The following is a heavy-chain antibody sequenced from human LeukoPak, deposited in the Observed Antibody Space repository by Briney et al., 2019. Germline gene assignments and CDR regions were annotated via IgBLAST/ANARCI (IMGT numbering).Heavy chain of an antibody. CDR3: ARVDYGSGCDS. D-gene: IGHD6-19*01. Sequence: SGGSLRLSCAASGFTFSSYSMHWVRQAPGKGLEFVSAISSNGRRTYYANSVKGRFTISRDISKNTLYLQMGSPRAEDMAVYYCARVDYGSGCDSWGQGTLVTVSS. J-gene: IGHJ4*02. CDR2: ISSNGRRT. CDR1: GFTFSSYS. V-gene: IGHV3-64*01.